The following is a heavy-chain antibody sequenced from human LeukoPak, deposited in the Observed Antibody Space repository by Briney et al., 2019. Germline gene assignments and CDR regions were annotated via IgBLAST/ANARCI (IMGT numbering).Heavy chain of an antibody. CDR1: GYTFTSYY. CDR3: AIRITMVRGVIIRDAFDI. CDR2: INPSGGST. Sequence: ASVKVSCKASGYTFTSYYMHWVRQAPGQGLEWMGIINPSGGSTSYAQKFQGRVTMTRDTSTSTVYMELSSLRSEDTAVYYCAIRITMVRGVIIRDAFDIWGQGTMVTVSS. J-gene: IGHJ3*02. D-gene: IGHD3-10*01. V-gene: IGHV1-46*01.